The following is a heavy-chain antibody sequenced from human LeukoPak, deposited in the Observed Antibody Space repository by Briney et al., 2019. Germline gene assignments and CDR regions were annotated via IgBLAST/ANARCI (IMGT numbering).Heavy chain of an antibody. CDR1: GYTFTSYG. CDR2: ISAYNGNT. Sequence: ASVKVSCKASGYTFTSYGISWVRQAPGQGLEWMGWISAYNGNTNYAQKLQCRVTMTTDTSTSTAYMELRSLRSDDTAVYYCARGLKPTYSSSSAPLDYWGQGTLVTVSS. J-gene: IGHJ4*02. CDR3: ARGLKPTYSSSSAPLDY. V-gene: IGHV1-18*01. D-gene: IGHD6-6*01.